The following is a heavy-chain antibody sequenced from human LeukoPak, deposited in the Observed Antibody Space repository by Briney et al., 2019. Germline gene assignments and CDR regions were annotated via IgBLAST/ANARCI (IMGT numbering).Heavy chain of an antibody. CDR1: GYTFTGYY. CDR2: INPNSGGT. J-gene: IGHJ5*02. D-gene: IGHD3-10*01. V-gene: IGHV1-2*02. CDR3: ARDDYYGSGSYYNRGNWFDP. Sequence: GASVKVSCKASGYTFTGYYMHWVRQAPGQGLEWMGWINPNSGGTNYAQKFQGRVTMTRDTSISTAYMELSRLRSDDTAVYYCARDDYYGSGSYYNRGNWFDPWGQGTLVTVSS.